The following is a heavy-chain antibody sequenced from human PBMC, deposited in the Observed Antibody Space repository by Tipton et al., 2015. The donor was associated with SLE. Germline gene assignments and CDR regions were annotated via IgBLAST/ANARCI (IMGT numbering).Heavy chain of an antibody. CDR2: INHSGST. CDR3: ASEAYDFWSGPSAYFQH. CDR1: GGSFSGYY. Sequence: TLSLTCAVYGGSFSGYYWSWIRQPPGKGLEWIGEINHSGSTNYNPPLKSRVTISVDTSKNQFSLKLSSVTAADTAVYYCASEAYDFWSGPSAYFQHWGQGTLVTVSS. D-gene: IGHD3-3*01. J-gene: IGHJ1*01. V-gene: IGHV4-34*01.